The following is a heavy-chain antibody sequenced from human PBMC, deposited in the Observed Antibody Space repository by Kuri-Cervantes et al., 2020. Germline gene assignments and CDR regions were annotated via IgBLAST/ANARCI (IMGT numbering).Heavy chain of an antibody. CDR2: IIPIFGTA. V-gene: IGHV1-69*05. Sequence: SVNVSCKASGGTFSSYAISWVRQAPGQGLEWMGGIIPIFGTANYAQKFQGRVTITTDESTSTAYMELRSLRSDDTAVYYCARWGSGWSHYYYYYMDVWGKGTTVTVSS. J-gene: IGHJ6*03. CDR1: GGTFSSYA. CDR3: ARWGSGWSHYYYYYMDV. D-gene: IGHD6-19*01.